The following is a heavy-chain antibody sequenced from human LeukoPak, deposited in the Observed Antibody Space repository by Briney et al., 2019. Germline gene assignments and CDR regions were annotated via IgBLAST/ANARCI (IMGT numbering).Heavy chain of an antibody. J-gene: IGHJ6*04. Sequence: ASVKVSCKASRYTFTSYGISWVRQAPGQGLEWMGWISAYNGNTNYAQKLQGRVTMTTDTSTSTAYMELRSLRSDDTAVYYCARGGITGTTAGYYGMDVWGKGTTVTVSS. D-gene: IGHD1-20*01. V-gene: IGHV1-18*04. CDR1: RYTFTSYG. CDR2: ISAYNGNT. CDR3: ARGGITGTTAGYYGMDV.